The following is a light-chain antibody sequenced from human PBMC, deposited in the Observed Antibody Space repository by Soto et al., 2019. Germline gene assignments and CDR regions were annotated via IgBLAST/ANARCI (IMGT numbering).Light chain of an antibody. CDR2: AAS. CDR3: QKYNSAPRT. V-gene: IGKV1-27*01. J-gene: IGKJ1*01. Sequence: DIQMTQSPSSLSASVGDRVTITCRASQGISNDLAWYQQKPGKVPKLLIYAASTLQSGVPSRFSGRGSGTDFTLTISRLQPEDVATDYWQKYNSAPRTFGQGTKVEIK. CDR1: QGISND.